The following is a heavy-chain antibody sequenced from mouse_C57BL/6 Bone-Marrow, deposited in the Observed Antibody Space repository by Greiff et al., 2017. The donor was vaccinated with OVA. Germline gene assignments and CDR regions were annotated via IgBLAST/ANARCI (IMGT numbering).Heavy chain of an antibody. CDR1: GYTFTSYW. D-gene: IGHD2-9*01. CDR2: IYPGNSDT. CDR3: TPFYGYDRYFDV. V-gene: IGHV1-5*01. Sequence: EVQLQQSGTVLARPGASVKMSCKTSGYTFTSYWMHWVKQRPGQGLEWIGAIYPGNSDTSYNQKFKGKAKLTAVTSASTAYMELSSLTNEDSAVYYCTPFYGYDRYFDVWGTGTTVTVSS. J-gene: IGHJ1*03.